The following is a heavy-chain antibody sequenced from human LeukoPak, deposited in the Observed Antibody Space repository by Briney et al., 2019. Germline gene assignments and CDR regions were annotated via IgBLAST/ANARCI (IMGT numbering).Heavy chain of an antibody. V-gene: IGHV1-46*01. CDR2: INPSGGST. J-gene: IGHJ4*02. CDR1: GYSFTSYH. Sequence: ASVKVSCMASGYSFTSYHMHWVRQAPGQGLEWMGIINPSGGSTSYAQKFQGRVTMTRDTSTSTVYMELSSLRSEDTAVYYCATRGGYSSGWAYWGQGTLVTVSS. CDR3: ATRGGYSSGWAY. D-gene: IGHD6-19*01.